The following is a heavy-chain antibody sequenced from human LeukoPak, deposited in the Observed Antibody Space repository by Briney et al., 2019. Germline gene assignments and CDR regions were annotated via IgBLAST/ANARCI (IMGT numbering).Heavy chain of an antibody. V-gene: IGHV4-39*01. Sequence: SETLSLTCTVSGGSISSSSYYWGWIRQPPGKGLEWIGSIYYSGSTYYNPSLKSRVTISVDTSKNQFSLKLSSVTAADTAVYYCARSLVPAAPYYGYWGQGTLVTVSS. CDR1: GGSISSSSYY. CDR2: IYYSGST. CDR3: ARSLVPAAPYYGY. D-gene: IGHD2-2*01. J-gene: IGHJ4*02.